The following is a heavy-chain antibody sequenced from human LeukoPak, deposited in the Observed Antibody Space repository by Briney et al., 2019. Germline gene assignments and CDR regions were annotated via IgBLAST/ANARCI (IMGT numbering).Heavy chain of an antibody. CDR2: MNPNSGNS. CDR1: GYTFTDYF. D-gene: IGHD1-1*01. V-gene: IGHV1-8*02. J-gene: IGHJ4*02. CDR3: ARGYSPTIRTTGNDY. Sequence: ASVKVSCKASGYTFTDYFLHWVRQAAGQGLEWMGWMNPNSGNSGYAQNFQGRVIMTRDTSITTAYMELHSLRSEDTAVYYCARGYSPTIRTTGNDYWGQGTLVTVSS.